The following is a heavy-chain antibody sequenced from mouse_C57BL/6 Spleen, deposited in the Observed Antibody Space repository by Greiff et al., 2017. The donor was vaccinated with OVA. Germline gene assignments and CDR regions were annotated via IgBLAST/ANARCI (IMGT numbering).Heavy chain of an antibody. V-gene: IGHV1-42*01. J-gene: IGHJ4*01. CDR2: INPSTGGT. D-gene: IGHD1-1*01. Sequence: EVKLMESGPELVKPGASVKISCKASGYSFTGYYMNWVKQSPEKSLEWIGEINPSTGGTTYNQKFKVKATLTVDKSSSTAYMQLKSLTSEDSAVYYCAREGYYGRDAMDYWGQGTSVTVSS. CDR1: GYSFTGYY. CDR3: AREGYYGRDAMDY.